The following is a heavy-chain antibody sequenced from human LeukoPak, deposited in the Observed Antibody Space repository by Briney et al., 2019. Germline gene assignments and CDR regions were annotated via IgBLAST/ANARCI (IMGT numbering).Heavy chain of an antibody. CDR2: INHSGST. CDR3: ARRERWLQIGAFDI. CDR1: GGSFSGYY. Sequence: PSETLSFTCAVYGGSFSGYYWSWIRQPPGKGLEWIGEINHSGSTNYNPSLKSRVTISVDTSKNQFSLKLSSVTAADTAVYYCARRERWLQIGAFDIWGQGTMVTVSS. D-gene: IGHD5-24*01. J-gene: IGHJ3*02. V-gene: IGHV4-34*01.